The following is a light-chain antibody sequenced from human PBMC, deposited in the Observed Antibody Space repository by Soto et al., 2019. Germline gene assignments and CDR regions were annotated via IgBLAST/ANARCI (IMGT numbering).Light chain of an antibody. J-gene: IGLJ2*01. Sequence: QSALTQPPSASGSPGQSVTISCTGASSDFGGTNYVSWYQQHPGKAPKLMIFEVTKRPSGVPDRFSGSKSGNTASLTVSGLQAEDEADYYCPSYAGSYADVVFGGGTKVTVL. CDR3: PSYAGSYADVV. V-gene: IGLV2-8*01. CDR1: SSDFGGTNY. CDR2: EVT.